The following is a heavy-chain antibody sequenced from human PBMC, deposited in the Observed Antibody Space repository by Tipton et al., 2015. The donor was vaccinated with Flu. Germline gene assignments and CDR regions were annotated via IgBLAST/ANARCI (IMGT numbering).Heavy chain of an antibody. V-gene: IGHV4-38-2*02. CDR1: GDSIGSRYY. CDR3: ARDPSLGMPDYFDS. J-gene: IGHJ4*02. D-gene: IGHD2-2*01. CDR2: IHRSGNT. Sequence: TLSLTCSVSGDSIGSRYYWGWIRQPPGKGLEWIGNIHRSGNTYHNPSLESRVTISVDPSKKQFSLQLRSVTAADTAVYFCARDPSLGMPDYFDSWGQGTLVTASS.